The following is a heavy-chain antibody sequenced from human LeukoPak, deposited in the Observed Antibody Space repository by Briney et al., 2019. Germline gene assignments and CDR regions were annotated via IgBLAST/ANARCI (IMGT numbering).Heavy chain of an antibody. Sequence: SETLSLTCTVSGGSISSFYWSWIRQPPGKGLEWLGYIYYSGSATTGYNPSLKSRVTISVDTSKNQFSLKLSSVIAADTAVYYCARGLRFGNWFDYWGQGTLVTVSS. CDR1: GGSISSFY. CDR2: IYYSGSATT. D-gene: IGHD3-10*01. CDR3: ARGLRFGNWFDY. J-gene: IGHJ5*01. V-gene: IGHV4-59*01.